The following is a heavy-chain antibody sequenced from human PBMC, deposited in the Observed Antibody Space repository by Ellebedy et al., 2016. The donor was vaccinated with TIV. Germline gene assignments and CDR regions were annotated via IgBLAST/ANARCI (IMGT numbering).Heavy chain of an antibody. CDR2: IYSGGST. V-gene: IGHV3-66*04. CDR3: ARQWGCSGGSCYPPYYYYYGMDV. Sequence: PGGSLRLSCAASGFTVSSNYMSWVRQAPGKGLEWVSVIYSGGSTYYADSVKGRFTISRDNSKNTLYLQMNSLRAEDTAVYYCARQWGCSGGSCYPPYYYYYGMDVWGQGTTVTVSS. D-gene: IGHD2-15*01. J-gene: IGHJ6*02. CDR1: GFTVSSNY.